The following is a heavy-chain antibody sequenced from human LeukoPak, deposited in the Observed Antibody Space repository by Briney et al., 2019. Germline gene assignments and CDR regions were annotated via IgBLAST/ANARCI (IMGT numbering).Heavy chain of an antibody. CDR3: VRSPTTVSIPA. CDR2: ISYNSGNI. V-gene: IGHV3-9*01. CDR1: GFTFDDYN. Sequence: GGSLRLSCAASGFTFDDYNMHWVRQAPGKGLDWVSGISYNSGNIGYADSVKGRFTVSRDNAKNFLYLQMNSLKTDDTAVYYCVRSPTTVSIPAWGQGTLVTVSS. D-gene: IGHD4-17*01. J-gene: IGHJ5*02.